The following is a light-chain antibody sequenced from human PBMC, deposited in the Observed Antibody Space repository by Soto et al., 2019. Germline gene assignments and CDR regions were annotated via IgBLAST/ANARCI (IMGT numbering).Light chain of an antibody. CDR2: GAS. Sequence: IAMYQSPPTLSVPPGERATLSCRASQSVSSNLAWYQQKPGQAPRLLIYGASSRATGIPARFSGSGSGTEFTLTISSLQSEDFAVYYCQQYNNWPLTFGQGTRLEIK. CDR1: QSVSSN. J-gene: IGKJ5*01. V-gene: IGKV3-15*01. CDR3: QQYNNWPLT.